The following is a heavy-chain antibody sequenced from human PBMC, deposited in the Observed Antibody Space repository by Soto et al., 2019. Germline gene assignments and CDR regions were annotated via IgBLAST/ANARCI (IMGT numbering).Heavy chain of an antibody. D-gene: IGHD3-22*01. CDR2: ISSSSSTI. Sequence: GGSLRLSCAASGFTFSSYSMNWVRQAPGKGLEWVSYISSSSSTIYYADSVKGRFTISRDNAKNSLYLQMNSLRDEDTAVYYCARDYHYYDSSHGVVDYWGQGTLVTVSS. J-gene: IGHJ4*02. V-gene: IGHV3-48*02. CDR1: GFTFSSYS. CDR3: ARDYHYYDSSHGVVDY.